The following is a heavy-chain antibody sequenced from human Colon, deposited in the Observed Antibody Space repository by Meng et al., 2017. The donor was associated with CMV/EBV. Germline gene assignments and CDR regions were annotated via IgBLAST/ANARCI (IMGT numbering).Heavy chain of an antibody. V-gene: IGHV3-66*01. CDR3: ASLGDNFNSRLAFNSAMAV. CDR1: GFTVSSHY. D-gene: IGHD1-1*01. Sequence: GESLKISCAASGFTVSSHYMSWVRQAPGKGLEWVSVMYSGGSTYYADSVRGRFTISRDNTKNTLYLQMNSLRAEDTAVYYCASLGDNFNSRLAFNSAMAVWGQGTTVTVSS. J-gene: IGHJ6*02. CDR2: MYSGGST.